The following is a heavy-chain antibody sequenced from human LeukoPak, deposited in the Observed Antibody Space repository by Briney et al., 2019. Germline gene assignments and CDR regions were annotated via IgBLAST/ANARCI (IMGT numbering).Heavy chain of an antibody. V-gene: IGHV3-7*03. CDR3: ARGGGLDV. D-gene: IGHD3-16*01. CDR2: INHNGNVN. CDR1: GFTFSSYW. Sequence: GGSLRHSCAASGFTFSSYWRNWARQAPGKGLEWVASINHNGNVNYYVDSVKGRFTISRDNAKNSLYLQMSNLRAKDTAVYFCARGGGLDVWGQGATVTVSS. J-gene: IGHJ6*02.